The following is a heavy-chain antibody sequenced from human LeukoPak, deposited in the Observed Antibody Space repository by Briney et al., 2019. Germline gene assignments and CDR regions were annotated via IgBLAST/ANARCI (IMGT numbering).Heavy chain of an antibody. Sequence: PSETLSLTCAVSGYSISSGYYWGWVRQPPGKGLEWIGCIYQSGSTYYNSSLKSRVTISLDTSKNQFALKLSSVTAADTAVYYCARQAVLSGTPPQAKLDYWGQGTLVTVSS. CDR2: IYQSGST. D-gene: IGHD6-13*01. CDR3: ARQAVLSGTPPQAKLDY. CDR1: GYSISSGYY. J-gene: IGHJ4*02. V-gene: IGHV4-38-2*01.